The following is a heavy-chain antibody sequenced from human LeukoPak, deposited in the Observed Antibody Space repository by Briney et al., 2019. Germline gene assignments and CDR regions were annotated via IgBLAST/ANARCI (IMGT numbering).Heavy chain of an antibody. J-gene: IGHJ6*02. CDR2: ISAYNGNT. CDR1: GYTFTSYG. V-gene: IGHV1-18*01. CDR3: ARSGYCSGGSCYAHAYYYYGMDV. Sequence: GASVKVSCKASGYTFTSYGISWVRQAPGQGLEWMGWISAYNGNTNYAQKLQGRVTMTTDTSTSTAYMELRSLRSVDTAVYYCARSGYCSGGSCYAHAYYYYGMDVWGQGTTVTVSS. D-gene: IGHD2-15*01.